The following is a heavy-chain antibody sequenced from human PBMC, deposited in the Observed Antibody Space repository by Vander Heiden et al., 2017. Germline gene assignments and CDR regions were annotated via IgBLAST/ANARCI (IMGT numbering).Heavy chain of an antibody. J-gene: IGHJ6*02. D-gene: IGHD4-17*01. Sequence: QVQLVQSGSELKKPGASVTISCKASGYTFTEYTLNWVRQVPGQGLEWMGWINTNNENPTYDQGFTGRFVFSLDTSVTTAYLQISSLKAEDTAVYYCARILGPGNDYDDYVEASYGMDVWGQGTTVTVSS. CDR2: INTNNENP. V-gene: IGHV7-4-1*02. CDR1: GYTFTEYT. CDR3: ARILGPGNDYDDYVEASYGMDV.